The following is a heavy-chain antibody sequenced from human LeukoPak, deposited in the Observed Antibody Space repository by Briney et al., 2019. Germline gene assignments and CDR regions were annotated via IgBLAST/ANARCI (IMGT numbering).Heavy chain of an antibody. CDR2: INVGNDNT. CDR1: GYTFTSYL. Sequence: ASVKVSCKASGYTFTSYLIHWVRQAPGQRLEWMGWINVGNDNTKYSQNFQGRVTITRDTSASTAYMELSSLRSEDTAVYYCANPSRPKVWLRGPHDAFDIWGQGTMVTVSS. J-gene: IGHJ3*02. V-gene: IGHV1-3*01. D-gene: IGHD5-12*01. CDR3: ANPSRPKVWLRGPHDAFDI.